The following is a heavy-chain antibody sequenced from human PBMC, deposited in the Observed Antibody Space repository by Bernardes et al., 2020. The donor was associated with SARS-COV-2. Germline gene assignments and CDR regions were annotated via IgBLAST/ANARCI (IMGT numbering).Heavy chain of an antibody. D-gene: IGHD5-18*01. CDR2: IYYSGST. Sequence: SETLSLTCTVSGGSISSYYWSWIRQPPGKGLEWIGYIYYSGSTNYNPSLKSRVTISVDTSKNQFSLKLSSVTAADTAVYYCARVIQLWFTGPRPGGAFDIWGQGTMVTVSS. V-gene: IGHV4-59*01. CDR3: ARVIQLWFTGPRPGGAFDI. CDR1: GGSISSYY. J-gene: IGHJ3*02.